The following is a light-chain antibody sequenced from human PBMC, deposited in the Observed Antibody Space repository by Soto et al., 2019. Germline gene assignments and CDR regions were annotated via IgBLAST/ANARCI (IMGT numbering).Light chain of an antibody. CDR3: RSYTNNSTVI. J-gene: IGLJ2*01. V-gene: IGLV2-14*01. CDR2: DVS. CDR1: SSDVGGYNY. Sequence: QSALTQPASVSGSPGQSITISCTGTSSDVGGYNYVSWYQQHPGKAPKLMIYDVSNRPSGVSNRFSGSKSGNTASLTISGLQAEDETDYYCRSYTNNSTVIFGGGTKLTVL.